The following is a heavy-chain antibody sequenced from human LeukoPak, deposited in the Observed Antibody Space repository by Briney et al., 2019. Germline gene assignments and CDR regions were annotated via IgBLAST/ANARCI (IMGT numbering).Heavy chain of an antibody. CDR3: ARGGTPMIIFYYYGMDV. Sequence: PGGSLRLSCATSGFSFTDYPMNWVRQAPGKGLEWVSNIRTSAEGANYAYYADSVKGRVTISRDDAKNTLYLHMNSLRDDDTAVYYCARGGTPMIIFYYYGMDVWGQGTTVTVSS. CDR1: GFSFTDYP. D-gene: IGHD5-18*01. J-gene: IGHJ6*02. CDR2: IRTSAEGANYA. V-gene: IGHV3-48*02.